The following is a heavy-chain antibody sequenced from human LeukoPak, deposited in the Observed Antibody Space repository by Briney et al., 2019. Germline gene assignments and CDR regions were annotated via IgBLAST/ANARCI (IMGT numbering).Heavy chain of an antibody. CDR3: ARGRRDYNDLHKFYFDY. Sequence: GGSLRLSCAASEFTFSNHGMHWVRQAPGKGLEWVAVIWSDGSNKYYADSVKGRFTISRGNSKNTLYLQMNSLTAEDTAMYYCARGRRDYNDLHKFYFDYWGQGTLVTVSS. J-gene: IGHJ4*02. CDR1: EFTFSNHG. CDR2: IWSDGSNK. V-gene: IGHV3-33*01. D-gene: IGHD4-17*01.